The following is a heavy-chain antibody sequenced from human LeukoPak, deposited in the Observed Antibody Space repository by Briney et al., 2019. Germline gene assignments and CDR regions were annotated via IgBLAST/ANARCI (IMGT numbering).Heavy chain of an antibody. CDR3: ARGHFDSSGYPARFDY. D-gene: IGHD3-22*01. CDR1: GGSISSSSYY. Sequence: SETLSLTCTVSGGSISSSSYYWGWIRQPPGKGLEWIGSIYYSGSTNYNPSLKSRVTISVDTSKNQFSLKLSSVTAADTAVYYCARGHFDSSGYPARFDYWGQGTLVTVSS. V-gene: IGHV4-39*07. CDR2: IYYSGST. J-gene: IGHJ4*02.